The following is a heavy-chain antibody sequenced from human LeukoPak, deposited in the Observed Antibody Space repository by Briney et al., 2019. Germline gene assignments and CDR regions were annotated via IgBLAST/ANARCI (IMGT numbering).Heavy chain of an antibody. V-gene: IGHV3-23*01. CDR2: ISGSGGNT. J-gene: IGHJ5*02. Sequence: GGSLRLSCAASGFTYSTYAMTWVRQAPGKGLEWVSAISGSGGNTYYADSVKGRFTISRDNSKNTLYQQMSSLRAEDTAVYYCAKAFSAYENWPPNWFDPWGQGTLVTVSS. D-gene: IGHD5-12*01. CDR1: GFTYSTYA. CDR3: AKAFSAYENWPPNWFDP.